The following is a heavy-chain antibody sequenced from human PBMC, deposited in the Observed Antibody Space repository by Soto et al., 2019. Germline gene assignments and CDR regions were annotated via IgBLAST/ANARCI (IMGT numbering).Heavy chain of an antibody. D-gene: IGHD3-3*01. CDR2: TFYRSRWYS. CDR3: ARAGSTMYRLHPHFDY. CDR1: WDSVSTNSGA. Sequence: SQTLSLTCVISWDSVSTNSGAWNWIRQSPSRGLEWLGRTFYRSRWYSDYADSVKGRININSDTSKNQFSLQLSSVTPEDTAVYYCARAGSTMYRLHPHFDYWGQGTLVTVSS. V-gene: IGHV6-1*01. J-gene: IGHJ4*02.